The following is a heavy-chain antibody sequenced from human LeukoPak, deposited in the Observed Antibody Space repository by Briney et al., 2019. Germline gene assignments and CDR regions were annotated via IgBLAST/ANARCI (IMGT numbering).Heavy chain of an antibody. Sequence: GGSLRLSCAASGFSVSNNYMSWVRQAPGKGLECASVIYSTGSTNYADSVKGRFTISRDNSKNTLYLQMNSLRAEDTAVYYCAVAYYYGSGDAFDIWGQGTKVTVSS. V-gene: IGHV3-66*01. D-gene: IGHD3-10*01. CDR2: IYSTGST. J-gene: IGHJ3*02. CDR3: AVAYYYGSGDAFDI. CDR1: GFSVSNNY.